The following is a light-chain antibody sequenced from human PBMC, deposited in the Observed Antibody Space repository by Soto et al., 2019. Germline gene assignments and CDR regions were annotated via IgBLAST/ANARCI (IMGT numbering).Light chain of an antibody. V-gene: IGKV3-15*01. CDR1: QSVSSN. CDR2: GAS. CDR3: QQYNNWPFT. Sequence: EIVMTQSPATLSVSPGERATLSCRASQSVSSNLAWYQQKPGQAPRLLIYGASTRATGIPARFSGSGSGTEFTLTISSLLSEDFAVYYWQQYNNWPFTFGQGTKLEIK. J-gene: IGKJ2*01.